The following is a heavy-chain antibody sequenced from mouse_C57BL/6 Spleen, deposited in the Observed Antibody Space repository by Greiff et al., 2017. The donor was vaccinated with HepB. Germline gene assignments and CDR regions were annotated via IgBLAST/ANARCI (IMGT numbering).Heavy chain of an antibody. Sequence: VQLQQSGPELVKPGASVKISCKASGYAFSSSWMNWVKQRPGKGLEWIGRIYPGDGDTNYNGKFKGKATLTADKSSSTAYMQLSSLTSEDSAVYFCAREDYGSREDYWGQGTTLTVSS. CDR3: AREDYGSREDY. V-gene: IGHV1-82*01. CDR1: GYAFSSSW. D-gene: IGHD1-1*01. J-gene: IGHJ2*01. CDR2: IYPGDGDT.